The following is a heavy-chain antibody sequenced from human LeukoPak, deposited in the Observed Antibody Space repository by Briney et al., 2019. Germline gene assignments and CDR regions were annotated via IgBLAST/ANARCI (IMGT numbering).Heavy chain of an antibody. CDR3: ASKSSSWADYYYGMDV. J-gene: IGHJ6*02. CDR2: INHSGST. CDR1: GGSFSGYY. Sequence: PSETLSLTCAVYGGSFSGYYWSWIRQPPGKGLEWIGEINHSGSTNYNPSLKSRVTISVDTSENQFSLKLSSVTAADTAVYYCASKSSSWADYYYGMDVWGQGTTVTVSS. D-gene: IGHD6-13*01. V-gene: IGHV4-34*01.